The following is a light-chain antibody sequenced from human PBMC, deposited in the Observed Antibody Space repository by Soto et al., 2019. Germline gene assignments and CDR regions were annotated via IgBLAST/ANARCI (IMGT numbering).Light chain of an antibody. CDR1: QSVRSD. Sequence: EIVLTQSPATLSLSPGERATLSCRASQSVRSDLAWYQQKPGQPPRLLIYDVSDRATGVPARFSGSGSGTVFTLTPSSLEPEDFAVYYCQQRDSWPLTFGGGTKVEIK. CDR3: QQRDSWPLT. V-gene: IGKV3-11*01. J-gene: IGKJ4*01. CDR2: DVS.